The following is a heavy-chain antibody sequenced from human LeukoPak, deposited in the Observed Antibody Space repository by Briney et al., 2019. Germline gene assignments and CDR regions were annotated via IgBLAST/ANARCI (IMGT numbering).Heavy chain of an antibody. CDR2: INPNSGGT. D-gene: IGHD3-22*01. V-gene: IGHV1-2*02. CDR3: ARSETYYYDSSGYPVTSFDY. Sequence: ASVKVSCKASGYTFTGYYMHWVRQAPGQGLEWMGWINPNSGGTNYAQKFQGRVTMTRDTSISTAYMELRSLRSDDTAVYYCARSETYYYDSSGYPVTSFDYWGQGTLVTVSS. CDR1: GYTFTGYY. J-gene: IGHJ4*02.